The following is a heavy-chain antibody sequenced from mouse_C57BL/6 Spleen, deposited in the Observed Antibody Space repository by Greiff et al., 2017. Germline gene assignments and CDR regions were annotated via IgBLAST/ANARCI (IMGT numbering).Heavy chain of an antibody. CDR2: INPGSGGT. CDR3: ARSGDGSDY. Sequence: QVQLQQSGAELVRPGTSVKVSCKASGYAFTNYLLEWVKQRPGQGLEWIGVINPGSGGTNYNEKFKGKATLTADKSSSTAYMQLSSLTSEDSAVYFCARSGDGSDYWGQGTTLTVSS. CDR1: GYAFTNYL. J-gene: IGHJ2*01. V-gene: IGHV1-54*01. D-gene: IGHD2-3*01.